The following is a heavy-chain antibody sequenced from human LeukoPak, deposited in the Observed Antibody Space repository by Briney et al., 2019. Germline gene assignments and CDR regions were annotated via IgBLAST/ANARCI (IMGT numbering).Heavy chain of an antibody. V-gene: IGHV3-30*04. Sequence: SGRSLRLSCAASGFTFCSYAIHWVRQAPGKGLEWVAVISYDGSNEYYADSVKGRFTISRDNSKNTLYLQMNSLRAEDTAVYYGAREGRRYDSSGYYSYFDYWGQGTLVTVSS. J-gene: IGHJ4*02. D-gene: IGHD3-22*01. CDR3: AREGRRYDSSGYYSYFDY. CDR1: GFTFCSYA. CDR2: ISYDGSNE.